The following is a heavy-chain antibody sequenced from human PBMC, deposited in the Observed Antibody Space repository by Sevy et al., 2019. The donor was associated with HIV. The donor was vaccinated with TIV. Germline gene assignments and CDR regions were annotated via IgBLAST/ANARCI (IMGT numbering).Heavy chain of an antibody. CDR2: ISYDGSNK. J-gene: IGHJ4*02. CDR1: GFTFSSYA. D-gene: IGHD3-3*01. CDR3: ARDDSTRADFWGGYRPFDY. V-gene: IGHV3-30-3*01. Sequence: GGSLRLSCAASGFTFSSYAMHWVRQAPGKGLEWVAVISYDGSNKYYADSVKGRFTISRDNSKNTLYLQMNSLRAEDTAGYYCARDDSTRADFWGGYRPFDYWGQGTLVTVSS.